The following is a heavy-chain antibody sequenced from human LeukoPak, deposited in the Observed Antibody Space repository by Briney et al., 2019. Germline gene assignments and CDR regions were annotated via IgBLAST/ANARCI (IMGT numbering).Heavy chain of an antibody. Sequence: GGSLRLSCAASGFTFDDYTMHWVRQAPGKGLEWVSLISWDGGSTYYADSVKGRFTISRDNSKNSLYLQMNSLRTEDTALYYCAKDGTAARLRPVRYYYYYMDVWGKGTTVTVSS. J-gene: IGHJ6*03. CDR3: AKDGTAARLRPVRYYYYYMDV. V-gene: IGHV3-43*01. D-gene: IGHD6-6*01. CDR2: ISWDGGST. CDR1: GFTFDDYT.